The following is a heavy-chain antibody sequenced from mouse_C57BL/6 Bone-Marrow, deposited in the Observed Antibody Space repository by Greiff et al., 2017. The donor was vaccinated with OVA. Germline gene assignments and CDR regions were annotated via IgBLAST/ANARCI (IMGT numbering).Heavy chain of an antibody. CDR1: GFTFSDYY. D-gene: IGHD2-10*01. V-gene: IGHV5-12*01. CDR2: ISNGGGST. Sequence: EVKLVESGGGLVQPGGSLKLSCAASGFTFSDYYMYWVRQTPEKRLEWVAYISNGGGSTYYPDTVKGRFTISRDNAKNTLYLQMSRLKSEDTAMYYCLLRENAMDYWGQGTSVTVSS. J-gene: IGHJ4*01. CDR3: LLRENAMDY.